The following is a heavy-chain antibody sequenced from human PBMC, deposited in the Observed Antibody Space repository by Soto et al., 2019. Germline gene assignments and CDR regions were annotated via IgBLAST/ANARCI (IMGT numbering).Heavy chain of an antibody. J-gene: IGHJ5*02. D-gene: IGHD3-3*01. CDR3: ASYYDFWSGYYPPRGFDP. V-gene: IGHV4-39*01. CDR2: IYYSGST. Sequence: TLSLTCTVSGGSISSSSYYWGWIRQPPGKGLEWIGSIYYSGSTYYNPSLKSRVTISVDTSKNQFSLKLSSVTAADTAVYYCASYYDFWSGYYPPRGFDPWGQGTLVTVSS. CDR1: GGSISSSSYY.